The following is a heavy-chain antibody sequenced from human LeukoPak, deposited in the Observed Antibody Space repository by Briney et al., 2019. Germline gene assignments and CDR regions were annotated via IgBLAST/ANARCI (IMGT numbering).Heavy chain of an antibody. J-gene: IGHJ5*01. Sequence: WGSLSLTCATSVFTFCNYDLSCVRHAPGKGLEWLAAIRSSCRTTYYADSVEGRFTVSSDNSKNALYLQMTNLRAEDTAVYYCATLGVNTVTLPFDVSSGHRALVTVSS. CDR1: VFTFCNYD. D-gene: IGHD4-17*01. V-gene: IGHV3-23*01. CDR2: IRSSCRTT. CDR3: ATLGVNTVTLPFDVS.